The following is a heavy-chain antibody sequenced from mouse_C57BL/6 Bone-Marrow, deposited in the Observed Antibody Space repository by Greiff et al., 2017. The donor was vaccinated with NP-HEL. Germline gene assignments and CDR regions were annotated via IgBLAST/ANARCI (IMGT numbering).Heavy chain of an antibody. D-gene: IGHD1-1*01. V-gene: IGHV1-59*01. CDR1: GYTFTSYW. CDR2: IDPSDSYT. J-gene: IGHJ1*03. CDR3: AREATVVATSWYFDV. Sequence: QVQLQQPGAELVRPGTSVKLSCKASGYTFTSYWMHWVKQRPGQGLEWIGVIDPSDSYTNYNQKFKGKATLTVDTSSSTAYMQLSSLTSEDSAVYDCAREATVVATSWYFDVWGTGTTVTVSS.